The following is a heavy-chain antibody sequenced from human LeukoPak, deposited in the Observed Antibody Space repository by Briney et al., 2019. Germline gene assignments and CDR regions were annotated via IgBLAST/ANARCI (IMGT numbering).Heavy chain of an antibody. CDR1: GGSISSGGYY. CDR2: IYYSGST. V-gene: IGHV4-31*03. D-gene: IGHD3-10*01. Sequence: PSETLSLTCTVSGGSISSGGYYWSWIRQHPGKGLEWIGYIYYSGSTYYNPSLKSRVTISVGTSKNQFSLKLSSVTAADTAVYYCASGYGSGSYYAGFYFDYWGQGTLVTVSS. CDR3: ASGYGSGSYYAGFYFDY. J-gene: IGHJ4*02.